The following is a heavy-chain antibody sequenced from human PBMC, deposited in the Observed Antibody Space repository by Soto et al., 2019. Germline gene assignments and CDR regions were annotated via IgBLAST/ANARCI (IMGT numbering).Heavy chain of an antibody. Sequence: GPVKVSCKASGYTFTSYYMHWVRQAPGQGLEWMGIINPSGGSTSYAQKFQGRVTMTRDTSTSTVYMELSSLRSEDTAVYYCARGSIVVVPAAMYFDYWGQGTLVTVSS. D-gene: IGHD2-2*01. CDR2: INPSGGST. V-gene: IGHV1-46*01. CDR3: ARGSIVVVPAAMYFDY. J-gene: IGHJ4*02. CDR1: GYTFTSYY.